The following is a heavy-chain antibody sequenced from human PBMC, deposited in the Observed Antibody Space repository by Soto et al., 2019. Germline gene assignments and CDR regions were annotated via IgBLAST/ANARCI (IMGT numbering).Heavy chain of an antibody. D-gene: IGHD3-9*01. CDR1: GGSISSYY. V-gene: IGHV4-59*01. Sequence: QVQLQESGPGLVKPSETLSLTCTVSGGSISSYYWSWIRQPPGKGLEWIGYIYYSGSTNYNPSLKSRVTISVDTSKNQFSLKLSSVTAADTAVYYCARVVRDILTGPSSISNWFDPWGQGTLVTVSS. CDR2: IYYSGST. CDR3: ARVVRDILTGPSSISNWFDP. J-gene: IGHJ5*02.